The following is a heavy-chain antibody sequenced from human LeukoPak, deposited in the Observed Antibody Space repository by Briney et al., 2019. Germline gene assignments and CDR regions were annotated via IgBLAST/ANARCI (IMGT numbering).Heavy chain of an antibody. J-gene: IGHJ6*03. D-gene: IGHD3-3*01. CDR1: GGTFSSYA. V-gene: IGHV1-69*05. Sequence: SVKVSCKASGGTFSSYAISWVRQAPGQGLEWMGGIIPIFGTANYAQKFQGRVTITTDESTSTAYMELSSLRSEDTAVYYCARSRTFSQERITIFGVVSKIYYYYYMDVWAKGPRSPSP. CDR2: IIPIFGTA. CDR3: ARSRTFSQERITIFGVVSKIYYYYYMDV.